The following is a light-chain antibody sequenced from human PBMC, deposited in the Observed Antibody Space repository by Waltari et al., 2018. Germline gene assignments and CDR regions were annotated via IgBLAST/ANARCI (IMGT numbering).Light chain of an antibody. Sequence: DIVMTQSPDSLAVSLGERATINCKSSQNVVYSSNNKNYLAWYQQKPGQSPNLLIYWASTRESGVPDRFSGSGSGTDFTLTISSLQAEDVAVYYCQQYYSTPYTFGQGTKLEIK. CDR1: QNVVYSSNNKNY. V-gene: IGKV4-1*01. J-gene: IGKJ2*01. CDR2: WAS. CDR3: QQYYSTPYT.